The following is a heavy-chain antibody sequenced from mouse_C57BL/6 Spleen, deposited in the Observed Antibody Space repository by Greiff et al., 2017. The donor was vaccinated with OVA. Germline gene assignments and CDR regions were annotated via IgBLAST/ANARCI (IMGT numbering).Heavy chain of an antibody. CDR3: ARHEDRPRQLRPFDY. Sequence: VKLVESGAELVKPGASVKLSCKASGYTFTEYTIHWVKQRSGQGLEWIGWFYPGSGSIKYNEKFKDKATLTADKSSSTVYMELSRLTSEDSAVYFCARHEDRPRQLRPFDYWGQGTTLTVSS. CDR1: GYTFTEYT. J-gene: IGHJ2*01. D-gene: IGHD3-2*02. CDR2: FYPGSGSI. V-gene: IGHV1-62-2*01.